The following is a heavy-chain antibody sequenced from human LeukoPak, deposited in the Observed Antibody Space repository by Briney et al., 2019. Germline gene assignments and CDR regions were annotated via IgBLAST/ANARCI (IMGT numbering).Heavy chain of an antibody. V-gene: IGHV4-38-2*02. J-gene: IGHJ4*02. CDR1: GYSISSGYY. Sequence: SETLSLTCTVSGYSISSGYYWGWIRQPPGKGLEWIGSIYHSGSTYYNPSLKSRVTISVDTSKNQFSLKLSSVTVADTAVYYCARSKGYGEGYYLDYWGQGTLVTVSS. CDR2: IYHSGST. D-gene: IGHD4-17*01. CDR3: ARSKGYGEGYYLDY.